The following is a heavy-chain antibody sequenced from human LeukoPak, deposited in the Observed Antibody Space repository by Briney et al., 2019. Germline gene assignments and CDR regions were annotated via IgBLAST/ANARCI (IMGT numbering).Heavy chain of an antibody. CDR2: IYTSGST. J-gene: IGHJ4*02. Sequence: SETLSLTCTVSGGSIDSYHWSWIRHPAGRGLEWIGRIYTSGSTNYNPSLGSRVTISVDTPKNQFSLKLSSVTAADTAVYYCARVESAAGLDYWGQGTLVTVSS. CDR3: ARVESAAGLDY. V-gene: IGHV4-4*07. CDR1: GGSIDSYH. D-gene: IGHD1-14*01.